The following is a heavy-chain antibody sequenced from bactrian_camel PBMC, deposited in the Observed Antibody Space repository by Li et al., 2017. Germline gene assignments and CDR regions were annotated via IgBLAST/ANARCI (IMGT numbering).Heavy chain of an antibody. Sequence: VQLVESGGGSVQAGGSLRLSCAASVYPYTRYCMAWFRQAPGKEREGVALIDNDGRPTYNESMKGRFTISGDNTMNTAHLQMNSLSPEDTAIYYCAAGRYGVGCGGGQKAADYEYWGQGTQVTVS. D-gene: IGHD6*01. CDR3: AAGRYGVGCGGGQKAADYEY. CDR1: VYPYTRYC. CDR2: IDNDGRP. J-gene: IGHJ4*01. V-gene: IGHV3S53*01.